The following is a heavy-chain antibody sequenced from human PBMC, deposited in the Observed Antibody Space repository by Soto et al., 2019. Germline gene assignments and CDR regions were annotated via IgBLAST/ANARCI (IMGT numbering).Heavy chain of an antibody. D-gene: IGHD3-16*01. J-gene: IGHJ6*03. V-gene: IGHV3-23*01. CDR1: GFTVSSYA. CDR2: ISGSGST. Sequence: EVQLLESGGGLVQPGGSLRLSCAASGFTVSSYAMSWVRQAPGKGLEWVSAISGSGSTYSADSVKGRFTISRDSSMHTVYLEMNSLRAEDTAVYYCAKALRFTFTTGYYMDVWGRGTTVTVSS. CDR3: AKALRFTFTTGYYMDV.